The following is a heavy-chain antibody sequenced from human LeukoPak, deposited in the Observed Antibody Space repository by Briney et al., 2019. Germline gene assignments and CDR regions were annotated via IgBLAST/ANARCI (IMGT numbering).Heavy chain of an antibody. Sequence: ASVKVSCKASGYTFTSYYMHWVRQAPGQGLEWMGIINPSGGSTSYAQKFQGRVTMTRDTSTSTVYMELSSLRSEDTAVYYCAGEPRAVYSYGYFDYWGQGTLVTVSS. V-gene: IGHV1-46*01. CDR1: GYTFTSYY. J-gene: IGHJ4*02. CDR3: AGEPRAVYSYGYFDY. D-gene: IGHD5-18*01. CDR2: INPSGGST.